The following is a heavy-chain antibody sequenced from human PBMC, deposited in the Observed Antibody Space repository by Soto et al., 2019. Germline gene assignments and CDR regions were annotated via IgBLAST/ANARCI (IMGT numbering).Heavy chain of an antibody. Sequence: GGSLRLSCAASGFIFSSYAMSWVRQAPGKGLEWVSTISSSGGSTYYADSVKGRFTISRDNSKNTVYLQTNSLRAEDTAVYYCAKETGGDCYSDWFDPWGQGTRVTVSS. CDR3: AKETGGDCYSDWFDP. J-gene: IGHJ5*02. CDR1: GFIFSSYA. CDR2: ISSSGGST. D-gene: IGHD2-21*02. V-gene: IGHV3-23*01.